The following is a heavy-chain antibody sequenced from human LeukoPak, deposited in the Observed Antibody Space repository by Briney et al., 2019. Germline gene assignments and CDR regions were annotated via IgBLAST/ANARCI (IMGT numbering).Heavy chain of an antibody. V-gene: IGHV3-23*01. CDR1: GFTFSSYT. CDR2: ITTGDGNT. J-gene: IGHJ4*02. CDR3: AKDGGLWVSAHWGDS. Sequence: GGSLRLSCTASGFTFSSYTMTWVRQAPGKGLQWVSTITTGDGNTYYADSVKGRFTVSRDDSKNTLYLQMNSLRTEDTAVYYCAKDGGLWVSAHWGDSWGRGTLVTVSS. D-gene: IGHD7-27*01.